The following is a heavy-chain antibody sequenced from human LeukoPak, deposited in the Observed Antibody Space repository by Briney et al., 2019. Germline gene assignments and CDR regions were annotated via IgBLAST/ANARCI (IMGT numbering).Heavy chain of an antibody. CDR2: IGTAGDT. V-gene: IGHV3-13*01. CDR3: ARDCGSTSCYDY. Sequence: GGSLRLSCAASGFTFSSYDMHWVRQATGKGLEWVSAIGTAGDTYYPGSVKGRSTISRENAKNSLYLQMNSLRAEDTAVYYCARDCGSTSCYDYWGQGTLVTVSS. J-gene: IGHJ4*02. D-gene: IGHD2-2*01. CDR1: GFTFSSYD.